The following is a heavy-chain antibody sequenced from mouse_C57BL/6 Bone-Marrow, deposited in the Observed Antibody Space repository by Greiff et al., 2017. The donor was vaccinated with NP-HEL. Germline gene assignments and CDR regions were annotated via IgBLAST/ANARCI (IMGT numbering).Heavy chain of an antibody. J-gene: IGHJ4*01. Sequence: VQLKESGPVLVKPGASVKMSCKASGYTFTDYYMNWVKQSHGKSLEWIGVINPYNGGTSYNQKFKGKATLTVDKSSSTAYMELNSLTSEDSAVYYCARSGTTVVATDAMDYWGQGTSVTVSS. D-gene: IGHD1-1*01. CDR3: ARSGTTVVATDAMDY. V-gene: IGHV1-19*01. CDR2: INPYNGGT. CDR1: GYTFTDYY.